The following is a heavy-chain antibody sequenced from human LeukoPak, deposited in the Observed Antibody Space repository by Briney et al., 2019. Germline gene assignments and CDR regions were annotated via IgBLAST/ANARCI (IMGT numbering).Heavy chain of an antibody. CDR3: ASTVPVWGSYRYYFDY. J-gene: IGHJ4*02. D-gene: IGHD3-16*02. Sequence: SVKVSCKASGGTFSSYAISWVRQAPGQGLEWMGGIIPIFGTANYAQKFQGRVTITADESTSTAYMELSSLRSEDTAVYYCASTVPVWGSYRYYFDYWGQGTLVTVSS. CDR2: IIPIFGTA. CDR1: GGTFSSYA. V-gene: IGHV1-69*01.